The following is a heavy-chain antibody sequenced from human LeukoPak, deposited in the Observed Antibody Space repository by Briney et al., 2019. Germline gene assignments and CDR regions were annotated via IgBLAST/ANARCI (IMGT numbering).Heavy chain of an antibody. CDR1: GFTFSSYW. CDR2: IKQDGSEK. CDR3: ARDLSIAVADPYWYFDL. V-gene: IGHV3-7*01. Sequence: GGSLRLSCAASGFTFSSYWMSWVRQAPGKGLEWVANIKQDGSEKYYVDSVKGRFTISRDNAKNSLYLQMNSLRAEDTVVYYCARDLSIAVADPYWYFDLWGRGTLVTVSS. J-gene: IGHJ2*01. D-gene: IGHD6-19*01.